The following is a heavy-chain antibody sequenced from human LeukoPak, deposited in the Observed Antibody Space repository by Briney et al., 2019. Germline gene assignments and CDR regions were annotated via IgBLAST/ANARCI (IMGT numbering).Heavy chain of an antibody. CDR1: GGTFSSYA. V-gene: IGHV1-69*13. J-gene: IGHJ4*02. CDR2: IISIFGTA. Sequence: EASVKVSCKASGGTFSSYAISWVRQAPGQGLEWMGGIISIFGTANYAQKFQGRVTITADESTSTAYMELSSLRSEDTAVYYCAVLAAAGKSVDWGQGTLVTVSS. CDR3: AVLAAAGKSVD. D-gene: IGHD6-13*01.